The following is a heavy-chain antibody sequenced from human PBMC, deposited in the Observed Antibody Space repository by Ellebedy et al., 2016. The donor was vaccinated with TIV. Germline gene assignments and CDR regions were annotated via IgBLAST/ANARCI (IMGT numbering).Heavy chain of an antibody. CDR1: GFTFSRYA. D-gene: IGHD1-14*01. CDR2: IVGSGA. J-gene: IGHJ4*02. CDR3: ARGRSGTYIHHAFDD. V-gene: IGHV3-23*01. Sequence: PGGSLRLSCAASGFTFSRYAIGWVRQAPGKGLEWVSGIVGSGAQKYADSVKGRFTVSRDNSANTLYLQMNSLRVEDTAIYYCARGRSGTYIHHAFDDWGQGTLVTVS.